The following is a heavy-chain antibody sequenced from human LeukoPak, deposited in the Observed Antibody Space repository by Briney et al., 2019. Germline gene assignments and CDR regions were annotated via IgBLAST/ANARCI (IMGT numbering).Heavy chain of an antibody. CDR2: IYTSGST. CDR1: GGSISSYY. D-gene: IGHD2-15*01. Sequence: PSETLSLTCTVSGGSISSYYWSWIRQPAGKGLEWIGRIYTSGSTNYNPSLKSRVTMSVDTSKNQFSLKLTSVTAADTAVYYCARAPPGVTHYSYFDRWGQGTLVSVST. CDR3: ARAPPGVTHYSYFDR. J-gene: IGHJ4*02. V-gene: IGHV4-4*07.